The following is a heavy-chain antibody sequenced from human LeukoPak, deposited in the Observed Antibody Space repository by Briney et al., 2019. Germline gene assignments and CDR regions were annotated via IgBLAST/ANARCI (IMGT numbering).Heavy chain of an antibody. CDR3: ARNSCPSGSCYDNRGYFDS. Sequence: PSETLSLTCTVSGGSISSGTYYWSWIRQPAGKGLEWIGRIYTSGSTNYNPSLKSRITISVDTSNNQFSLKLSSVTAADTAVYYCARNSCPSGSCYDNRGYFDSWGQGTLVTVSS. CDR2: IYTSGST. CDR1: GGSISSGTYY. V-gene: IGHV4-61*02. J-gene: IGHJ4*02. D-gene: IGHD2-15*01.